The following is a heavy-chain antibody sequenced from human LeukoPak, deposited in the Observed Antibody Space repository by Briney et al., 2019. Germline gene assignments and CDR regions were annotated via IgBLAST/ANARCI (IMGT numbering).Heavy chain of an antibody. V-gene: IGHV3-13*01. CDR3: AKDLFSGTVATPYFYYYGMDV. Sequence: GGSLRLSCAASGFTFSSYDMHWVRQATGKGLEWVSAIGTAGDTYYPGSVKGRFTISRDNSKNSLYLQMNSLRTEDTALYYCAKDLFSGTVATPYFYYYGMDVWGQGTTVTVSS. CDR1: GFTFSSYD. J-gene: IGHJ6*02. CDR2: IGTAGDT. D-gene: IGHD6-19*01.